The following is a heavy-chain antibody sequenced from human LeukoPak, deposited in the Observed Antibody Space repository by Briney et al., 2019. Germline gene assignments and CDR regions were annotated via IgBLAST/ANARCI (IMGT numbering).Heavy chain of an antibody. CDR1: GGSISSYY. Sequence: PSETLSLTCTVSGGSISSYYWSWIRQPPGKGLEWIGYIYYSGSTNYNPSLKSRVTISVDTSKNQFSPKLSSVTAADTAVYYCARGEWELRTFDHWGQGTLVTVSS. CDR2: IYYSGST. CDR3: ARGEWELRTFDH. D-gene: IGHD1-26*01. J-gene: IGHJ4*02. V-gene: IGHV4-59*01.